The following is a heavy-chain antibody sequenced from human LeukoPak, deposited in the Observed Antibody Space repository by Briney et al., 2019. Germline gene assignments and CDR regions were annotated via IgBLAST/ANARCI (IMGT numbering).Heavy chain of an antibody. CDR1: GGSISSYY. CDR3: ARERGWYYFDY. CDR2: IYHSGST. J-gene: IGHJ4*02. V-gene: IGHV4-59*12. Sequence: SETLSLTCTVSGGSISSYYWNWIRQPPGKGLEWIGYIYHSGSTYYNPSLKSRVTISVDRSKNQFSLKLSSVTAADTAVYYCARERGWYYFDYWGQGTLVTVSS. D-gene: IGHD6-19*01.